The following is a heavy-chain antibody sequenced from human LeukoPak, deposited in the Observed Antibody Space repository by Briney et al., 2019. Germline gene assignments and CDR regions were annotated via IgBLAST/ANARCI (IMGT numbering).Heavy chain of an antibody. V-gene: IGHV4-30-4*01. CDR2: IYYSGST. Sequence: PSQTLSLTCTVSGGSISSGDHYWSWIRQPPGKGLEWIGYIYYSGSTYYNPSLKSRVTISVDTSKNQFSLKLSSVTAADTAVYYCARELGYCSSTSCFNWFDPWGQGTLVTVSS. CDR3: ARELGYCSSTSCFNWFDP. CDR1: GGSISSGDHY. D-gene: IGHD2-2*01. J-gene: IGHJ5*02.